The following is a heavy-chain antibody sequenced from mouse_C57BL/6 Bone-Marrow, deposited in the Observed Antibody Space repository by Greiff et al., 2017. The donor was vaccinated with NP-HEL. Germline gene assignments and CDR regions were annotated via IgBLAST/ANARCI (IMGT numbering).Heavy chain of an antibody. CDR3: TRDGSSPYYAMDY. D-gene: IGHD1-1*01. CDR1: GFTFSSYA. Sequence: EVQRVESGEGLVKPGGSLKLSCAASGFTFSSYAMSWVRKTPEKRLEWVAYISSGGAYIYYADTVKGRFTISSDNARNTLYLQMSSLKSEDTAMYYCTRDGSSPYYAMDYWGQGTSVTVSS. V-gene: IGHV5-9-1*02. J-gene: IGHJ4*01. CDR2: ISSGGAYI.